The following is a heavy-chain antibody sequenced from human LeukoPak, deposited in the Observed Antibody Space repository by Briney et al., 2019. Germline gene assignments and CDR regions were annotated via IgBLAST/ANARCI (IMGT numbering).Heavy chain of an antibody. D-gene: IGHD3-22*01. V-gene: IGHV3-20*04. Sequence: GGSLRLSCAASGFTFDDYGMSWVRQAPGKGLEWVSGINWNGGSTGYADSVKGRFTISRDNAKNSLYLQMNSLRAEDTALYYCARDWGYYDSSGSPDYWGQRTLVTLSS. J-gene: IGHJ4*02. CDR2: INWNGGST. CDR3: ARDWGYYDSSGSPDY. CDR1: GFTFDDYG.